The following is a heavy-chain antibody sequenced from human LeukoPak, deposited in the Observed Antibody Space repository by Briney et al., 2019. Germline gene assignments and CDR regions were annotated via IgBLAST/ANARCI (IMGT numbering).Heavy chain of an antibody. J-gene: IGHJ3*02. CDR1: GFTFSSYS. CDR3: ARGGLRAAFDI. CDR2: ISSSSSTI. V-gene: IGHV3-48*04. Sequence: GGSLRPSCAASGFTFSSYSMNWVRQAPGKGLEWASYISSSSSTIYYADSVKGRFTISRDNAKNSLYLQMNSLRAEDTAVYYCARGGLRAAFDIWGQGTMVTVSS. D-gene: IGHD5-12*01.